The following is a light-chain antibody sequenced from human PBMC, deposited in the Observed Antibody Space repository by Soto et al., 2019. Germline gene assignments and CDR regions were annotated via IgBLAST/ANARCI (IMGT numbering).Light chain of an antibody. CDR2: AAS. CDR1: QGIRNE. V-gene: IGKV1-6*01. Sequence: AIQMTQSPSSLSASMGDRVTITCRASQGIRNELGWYQQKPGKAPKLLIYAASSIPSGVPSRFSAGGSGTDIPLTISILQPEESATYYCLLDYNYPITFGGGTKVEIK. J-gene: IGKJ4*02. CDR3: LLDYNYPIT.